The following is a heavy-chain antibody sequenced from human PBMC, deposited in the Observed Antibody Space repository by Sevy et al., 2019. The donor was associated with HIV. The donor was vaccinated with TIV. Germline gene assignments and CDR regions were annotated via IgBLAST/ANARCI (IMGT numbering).Heavy chain of an antibody. CDR3: AREWGSNYDSSGVFDY. V-gene: IGHV3-21*06. Sequence: GGSLRLSCAASGFIFSSYTMTWVRQAPGKGLEWVSAISSSSYNIYYADSVKGRFTISRDNAKNSLYLQMNSVRVEDTAVYYCAREWGSNYDSSGVFDYWGQRTLVTVSS. D-gene: IGHD3-22*01. CDR2: ISSSSYNI. CDR1: GFIFSSYT. J-gene: IGHJ4*02.